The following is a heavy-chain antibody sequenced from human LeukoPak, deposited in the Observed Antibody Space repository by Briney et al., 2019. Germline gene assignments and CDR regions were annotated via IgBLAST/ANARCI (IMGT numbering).Heavy chain of an antibody. J-gene: IGHJ5*02. CDR1: GGSISSYY. CDR3: AKRSGSYFSGWFDP. CDR2: IYYSGST. D-gene: IGHD1-26*01. V-gene: IGHV4-59*01. Sequence: SSETLSLTCTVSGGSISSYYWSWIRQPPGKGLEWIGYIYYSGSTNYNPSLKSRVTISVDTSKNQFSLKLSSVTAADTAAYYCAKRSGSYFSGWFDPWGQGTLVTVSS.